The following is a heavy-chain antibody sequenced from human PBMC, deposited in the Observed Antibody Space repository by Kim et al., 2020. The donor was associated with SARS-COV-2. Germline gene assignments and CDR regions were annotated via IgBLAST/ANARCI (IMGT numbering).Heavy chain of an antibody. CDR2: ISYDGSNK. J-gene: IGHJ6*02. V-gene: IGHV3-30*04. Sequence: GGSLRLSCAASRFTFSSYAMHWVRQAPGKGLEWMAVISYDGSNKYYADSVKGRFTISRDNSRNTLYLQMNSLRAEDTAVYYCARDEFTGIDYYHGMDVWGQGTTVTVSS. CDR3: ARDEFTGIDYYHGMDV. CDR1: RFTFSSYA. D-gene: IGHD2-8*02.